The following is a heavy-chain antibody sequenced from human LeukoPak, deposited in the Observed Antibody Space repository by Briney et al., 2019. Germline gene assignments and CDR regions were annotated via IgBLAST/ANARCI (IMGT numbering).Heavy chain of an antibody. J-gene: IGHJ3*02. D-gene: IGHD3-22*01. CDR3: AKDFEESGYYSPDAFDI. Sequence: PGGSLRLSCAASGFTFSSYGMHWVRQAPGKGLEWVAFIRYDGSNKYYADSVKGRFTISRDNSKNTLYLQMNSLRAEDSAVYYCAKDFEESGYYSPDAFDIWGQGTMVTVSS. CDR2: IRYDGSNK. CDR1: GFTFSSYG. V-gene: IGHV3-30*02.